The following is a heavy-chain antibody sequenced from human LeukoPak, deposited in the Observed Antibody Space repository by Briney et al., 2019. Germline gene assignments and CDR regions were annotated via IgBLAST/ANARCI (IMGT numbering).Heavy chain of an antibody. CDR2: IYSSGST. V-gene: IGHV4-4*07. CDR3: ARGSDYGDMLTYYYYMDV. Sequence: SETLSLTCTVSGVSISHYYWSWIRQPAGKRLEWVGRIYSSGSTTYNPSLKSRVTMSVDTSKNQFSLKLSSVTAADTAVYYCARGSDYGDMLTYYYYMDVWGKGTTVTISS. J-gene: IGHJ6*03. CDR1: GVSISHYY. D-gene: IGHD4-17*01.